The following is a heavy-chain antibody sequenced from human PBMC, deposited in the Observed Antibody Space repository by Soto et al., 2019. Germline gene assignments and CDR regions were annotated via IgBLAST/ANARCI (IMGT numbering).Heavy chain of an antibody. CDR1: GGSISSGGYY. J-gene: IGHJ5*02. V-gene: IGHV4-31*03. D-gene: IGHD2-2*03. Sequence: KTSETLSLTCTVSGGSISSGGYYWSWIRQHPGKGLEWIGYIYFSGSTYYNPSLKSRVTISVDTSKNQFSLNLSSVTAADTAVYYCARLDLRPNWFDPWGQGTQVTVSS. CDR3: ARLDLRPNWFDP. CDR2: IYFSGST.